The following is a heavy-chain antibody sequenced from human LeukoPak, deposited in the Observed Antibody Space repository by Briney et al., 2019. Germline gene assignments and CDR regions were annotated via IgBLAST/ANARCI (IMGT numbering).Heavy chain of an antibody. D-gene: IGHD5-12*01. CDR3: AKDCAPLIVATRGYFDY. V-gene: IGHV3-30*02. CDR2: IRYDGSNK. J-gene: IGHJ4*02. CDR1: GFTFSSYG. Sequence: GGSLRLSCAASGFTFSSYGMHWVRQAPGKGLEWVAFIRYDGSNKYYADSVKGRFTISRDNSKNTLYLQMNSLRAEDTAVYYWAKDCAPLIVATRGYFDYWGQGPLVTVSS.